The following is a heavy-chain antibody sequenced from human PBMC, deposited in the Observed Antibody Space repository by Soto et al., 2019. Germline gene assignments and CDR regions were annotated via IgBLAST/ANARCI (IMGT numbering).Heavy chain of an antibody. CDR1: GGSISSSSYY. CDR2: IYYSGST. J-gene: IGHJ3*02. V-gene: IGHV4-39*01. Sequence: SETLSLTCTVSGGSISSSSYYWGWIRQPPGKGLEWIGSIYYSGSTYYNPSLKSRVTISVDTSKNQFSLKLSPVTAADTAVYYCARQQDIVVVVAANDAFDIWGQGTMVTVS. CDR3: ARQQDIVVVVAANDAFDI. D-gene: IGHD2-15*01.